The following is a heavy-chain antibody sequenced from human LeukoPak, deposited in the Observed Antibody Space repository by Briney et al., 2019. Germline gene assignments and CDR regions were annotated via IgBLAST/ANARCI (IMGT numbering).Heavy chain of an antibody. Sequence: GGSLRLSCVVSGFTFDSYSMNWVRQAPGKGLEWISYISNSGSPIYYADSVKGQFTISRDKDKSSLYLQMNSLAADDTAVYYCARGLALGLTVTPKAFDYWGHGTLVTVSS. CDR2: ISNSGSPI. CDR3: ARGLALGLTVTPKAFDY. V-gene: IGHV3-48*01. J-gene: IGHJ4*01. CDR1: GFTFDSYS. D-gene: IGHD4-11*01.